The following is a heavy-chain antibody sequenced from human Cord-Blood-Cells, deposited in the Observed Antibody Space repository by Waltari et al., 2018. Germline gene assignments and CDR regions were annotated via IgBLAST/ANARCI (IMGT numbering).Heavy chain of an antibody. V-gene: IGHV1-24*01. CDR3: ATVKWELLPLWYFDL. CDR1: GYTLTELS. Sequence: VQLVQSGAEVKKPGASVKVSCKVSGYTLTELSLHWVRQAPGKGLEWRGGFDLEDGETIDAQKFQGRVTMTEDTSTDTAYMELSSLGSEDTAVYYCATVKWELLPLWYFDLWGRGTLVTVSS. D-gene: IGHD1-26*01. J-gene: IGHJ2*01. CDR2: FDLEDGET.